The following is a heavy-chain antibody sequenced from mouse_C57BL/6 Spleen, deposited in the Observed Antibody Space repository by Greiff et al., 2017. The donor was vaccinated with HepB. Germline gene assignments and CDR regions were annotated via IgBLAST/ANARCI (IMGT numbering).Heavy chain of an antibody. V-gene: IGHV5-16*01. CDR3: ARGRRWYFDV. J-gene: IGHJ1*03. CDR2: INYDGSST. CDR1: GFTFSDYY. Sequence: EVKLVESEGGLVQPGSSMKLSCTASGFTFSDYYMAWVRQVPEKGLEWVANINYDGSSTYYLDSLKSRFIISRDNAKNILYLQMSSLKSEDTATYYCARGRRWYFDVWGTGTTVTVSS.